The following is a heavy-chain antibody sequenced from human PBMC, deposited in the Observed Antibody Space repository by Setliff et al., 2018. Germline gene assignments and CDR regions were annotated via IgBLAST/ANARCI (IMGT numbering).Heavy chain of an antibody. CDR3: ARDPNYYDSSGQLLGDAFDI. CDR1: GYTFTSYY. J-gene: IGHJ3*02. CDR2: INPSGGST. D-gene: IGHD3-22*01. V-gene: IGHV1-46*01. Sequence: ASVKVSCKASGYTFTSYYMHWVRQAPGQGLEWMGIINPSGGSTSYAQKFQGRVTMTRDTSTSTVYMELSSLRSGDTAVYYCARDPNYYDSSGQLLGDAFDIWGQGTMVTVSS.